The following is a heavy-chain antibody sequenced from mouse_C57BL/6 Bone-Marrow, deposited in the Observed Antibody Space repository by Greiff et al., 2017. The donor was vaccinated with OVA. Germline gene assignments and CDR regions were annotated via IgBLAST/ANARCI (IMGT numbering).Heavy chain of an antibody. Sequence: EVQLVESGGGLVQPGGSLKLSCAASGFTFSDYYMYWVRQTPEKRLEWVAYISNGGGSTYYPDTVKGRFTISRDNAKNTLYLQMSRLKSEDTAMYYCARGDWDPAYWGQGTLVTVSA. CDR1: GFTFSDYY. CDR3: ARGDWDPAY. J-gene: IGHJ3*01. D-gene: IGHD4-1*01. V-gene: IGHV5-12*01. CDR2: ISNGGGST.